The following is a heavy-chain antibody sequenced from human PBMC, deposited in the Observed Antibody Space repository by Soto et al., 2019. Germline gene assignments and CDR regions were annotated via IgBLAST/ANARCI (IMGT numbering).Heavy chain of an antibody. Sequence: PGGSLRLSCVASGSTFSSDVMSWVRQAPGKGLEWVSGISGGTTYYADSVQGRFTISRDDFKNTLFLQMNSLRAEDTAVYYCAKDRLAGNFDYWGQGTQVTVSS. J-gene: IGHJ4*02. CDR3: AKDRLAGNFDY. CDR2: ISGGTT. V-gene: IGHV3-23*01. CDR1: GSTFSSDV.